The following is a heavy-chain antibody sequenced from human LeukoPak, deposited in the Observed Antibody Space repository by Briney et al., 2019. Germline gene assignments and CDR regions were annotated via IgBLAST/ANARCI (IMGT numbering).Heavy chain of an antibody. J-gene: IGHJ6*02. CDR2: IYSGGST. D-gene: IGHD3-10*01. CDR3: ARVSGTGYYGMDF. V-gene: IGHV3-66*01. Sequence: GGSLRLSCAASGFTVSSNYMSWVRQAPGKGLEWVSVIYSGGSTYYADSVKGRFTISRDNSKNTLYLQMNSLRAEDTAVYYCARVSGTGYYGMDFWGQGTTVTVSS. CDR1: GFTVSSNY.